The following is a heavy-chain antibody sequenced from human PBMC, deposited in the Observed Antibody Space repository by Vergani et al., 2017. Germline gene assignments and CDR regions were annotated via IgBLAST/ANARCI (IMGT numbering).Heavy chain of an antibody. V-gene: IGHV3-30-3*01. J-gene: IGHJ4*02. Sequence: QVQLVESGGGVVQPGRSLRLSCAASGFTFSSYAMHWVRQAPGKGLEWVAVISYDGSNKYYADSVKGRFTISRDNSKNTLYLQMNSLRAEDTAVYYCARQKGYSSSSFDCCGQGTLVTVSS. CDR2: ISYDGSNK. CDR1: GFTFSSYA. CDR3: ARQKGYSSSSFDC. D-gene: IGHD6-6*01.